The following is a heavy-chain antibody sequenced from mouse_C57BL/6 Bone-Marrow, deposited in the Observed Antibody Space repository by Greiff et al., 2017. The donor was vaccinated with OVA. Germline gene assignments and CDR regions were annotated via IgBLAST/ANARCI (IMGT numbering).Heavy chain of an antibody. Sequence: VQLKESGPEPVKPGASVKISCKASGYSFTGYFMNWVKQSHGKSLEWIGRINPYNGDTFYNQKFKGKATLTVDKSSSTAHMELLSLTSEDFAVYYCARPHYYGSSYAWFAYWGQGTLVTVSA. CDR3: ARPHYYGSSYAWFAY. CDR1: GYSFTGYF. D-gene: IGHD1-1*01. V-gene: IGHV1-37*01. J-gene: IGHJ3*01. CDR2: INPYNGDT.